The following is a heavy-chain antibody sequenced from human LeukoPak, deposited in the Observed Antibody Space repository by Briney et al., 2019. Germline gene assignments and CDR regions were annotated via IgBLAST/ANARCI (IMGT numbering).Heavy chain of an antibody. J-gene: IGHJ5*02. CDR2: ISTYNRNT. Sequence: GASVKVSCKASGYTFTSFGISWVRQAPGQGLEWMGWISTYNRNTNYAQELQGRVTMTTDTSMSTAYMELRSLRSDDTAVYYCARERVPGDWFDPWGQGTLVTVSS. CDR3: ARERVPGDWFDP. V-gene: IGHV1-18*01. CDR1: GYTFTSFG. D-gene: IGHD3-10*01.